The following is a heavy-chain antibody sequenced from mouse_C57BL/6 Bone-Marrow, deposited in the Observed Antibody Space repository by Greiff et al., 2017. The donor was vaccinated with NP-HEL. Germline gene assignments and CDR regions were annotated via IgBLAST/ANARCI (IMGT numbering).Heavy chain of an antibody. J-gene: IGHJ2*01. Sequence: VQLQESGAELVKPGASVKMSCKASGYTFTTYPIEWMKQNHGKSLEWIGNFHPYNDDTKYNEKFKGKATLTVEKSSSTVYLELSRLTSDDSAVYYCATRYYGSRGGFDYWGQGTTLTVSS. V-gene: IGHV1-47*01. CDR2: FHPYNDDT. D-gene: IGHD1-1*01. CDR3: ATRYYGSRGGFDY. CDR1: GYTFTTYP.